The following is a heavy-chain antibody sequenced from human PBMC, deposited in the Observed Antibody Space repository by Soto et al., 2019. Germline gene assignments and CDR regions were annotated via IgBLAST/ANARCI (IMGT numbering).Heavy chain of an antibody. V-gene: IGHV4-31*03. CDR2: IYVTGAV. CDR3: ARLRIATNNYKWFDP. J-gene: IGHJ5*02. CDR1: GAALNSGNYY. D-gene: IGHD2-21*01. Sequence: SLTCSVSGAALNSGNYYWSWIRQVPGKGLEWIGHIYVTGAVDYNPSLRDRITISQDTSERQFSLNLRLVTAADTAVYYCARLRIATNNYKWFDPWGQGTLVNV.